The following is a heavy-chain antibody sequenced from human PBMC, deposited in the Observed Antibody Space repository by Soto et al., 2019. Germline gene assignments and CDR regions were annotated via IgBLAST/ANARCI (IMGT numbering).Heavy chain of an antibody. V-gene: IGHV3-30-3*01. CDR2: ISYDGSNK. J-gene: IGHJ4*02. D-gene: IGHD3-3*01. CDR3: ASANTIFGVVTRFDY. CDR1: GFTFSSYA. Sequence: QVQLVESGGGVVQPGRSLRLSCAASGFTFSSYAMHWVRQAPGKGLEWVAVISYDGSNKYYADSVKGRFTISRDNSQNTLYLQKNSLRAEDTAVYYCASANTIFGVVTRFDYWGQGTLVTVSS.